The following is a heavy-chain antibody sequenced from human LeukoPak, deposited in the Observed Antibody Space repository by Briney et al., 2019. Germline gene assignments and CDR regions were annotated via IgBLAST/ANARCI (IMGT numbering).Heavy chain of an antibody. Sequence: GGSLRLSCAASGFTFSSYWMHWVRQAPGKGLVWVSRIKTDGSSTSYADSVKGRFTISRDNAKNTLYLQINSLKTEDTAVYYCATGRQYQLLLDYWGQGTLVTVSS. CDR1: GFTFSSYW. D-gene: IGHD2-2*01. J-gene: IGHJ4*02. V-gene: IGHV3-74*01. CDR3: ATGRQYQLLLDY. CDR2: IKTDGSST.